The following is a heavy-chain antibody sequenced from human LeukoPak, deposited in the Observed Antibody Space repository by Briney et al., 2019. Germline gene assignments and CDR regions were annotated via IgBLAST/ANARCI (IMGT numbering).Heavy chain of an antibody. CDR3: ARGSGYLETFDY. V-gene: IGHV3-30*04. CDR2: ISYDGSNK. Sequence: PRGSLRLSCAASGFTFSSYALHWVRQAPGKGLEWVAVISYDGSNKYYADSVKGRFSISRVNSKNTLYLQMNSLTTEDTAVYYCARGSGYLETFDYWGQGTLVTVSS. J-gene: IGHJ4*02. D-gene: IGHD3-22*01. CDR1: GFTFSSYA.